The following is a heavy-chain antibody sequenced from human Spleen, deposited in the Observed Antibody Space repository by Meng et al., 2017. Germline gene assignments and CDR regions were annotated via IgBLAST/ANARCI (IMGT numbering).Heavy chain of an antibody. CDR1: GFTFSSYA. J-gene: IGHJ6*02. Sequence: GGSLRLSCAASGFTFSSYAMSWVRQAPGKGLEWVSAISGSGGSTYYADSVKGRFTISRDNSKNTLYLQMNSLRAEDTAVYYCAKNMRIRGVIPYYYYGMDVWGQGTTVTVSS. CDR2: ISGSGGST. D-gene: IGHD3-10*01. CDR3: AKNMRIRGVIPYYYYGMDV. V-gene: IGHV3-23*01.